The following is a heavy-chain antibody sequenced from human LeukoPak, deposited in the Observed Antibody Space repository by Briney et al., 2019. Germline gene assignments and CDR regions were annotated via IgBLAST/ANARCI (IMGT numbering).Heavy chain of an antibody. CDR3: ARIRGVPANYFDY. J-gene: IGHJ4*02. Sequence: SGPALAKPTQTLTLTCTFSGFSLSTSGMCVSWIRQPPGKALEWLARIDWDDDEYFSTSLKTRLTISKDTSKNQVVLTMTNMDPVDTATYYCARIRGVPANYFDYWGQGTLVTVSS. D-gene: IGHD2-2*01. CDR2: IDWDDDE. V-gene: IGHV2-70*11. CDR1: GFSLSTSGMC.